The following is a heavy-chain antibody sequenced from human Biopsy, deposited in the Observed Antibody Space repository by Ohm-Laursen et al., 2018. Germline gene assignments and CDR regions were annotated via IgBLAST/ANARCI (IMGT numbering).Heavy chain of an antibody. Sequence: PSQTLSLTCTVSGGSINSYYWSWMRQPAGKGLEWIGRLFTSGTTNYSPSLNNRVTMPVDTSKNQFSLRLTSVTAADTAVYYCVRGGSGSFPFDYWGPGTLVTVSS. J-gene: IGHJ4*02. CDR1: GGSINSYY. CDR3: VRGGSGSFPFDY. V-gene: IGHV4-4*07. D-gene: IGHD3-10*01. CDR2: LFTSGTT.